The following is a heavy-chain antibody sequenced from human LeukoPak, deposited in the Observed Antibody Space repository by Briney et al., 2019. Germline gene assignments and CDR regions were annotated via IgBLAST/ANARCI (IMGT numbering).Heavy chain of an antibody. Sequence: GGSLRLSCAASGFTFGSYAMSWVRQAPGKGLEWVSAISGSGGSTYYADSAKGRFTISRDNSKNTLYLQMNSLRAEDTAVYYCAKQAAAGGVFDYWGQGTLVTVSS. V-gene: IGHV3-23*01. D-gene: IGHD6-13*01. J-gene: IGHJ4*02. CDR3: AKQAAAGGVFDY. CDR2: ISGSGGST. CDR1: GFTFGSYA.